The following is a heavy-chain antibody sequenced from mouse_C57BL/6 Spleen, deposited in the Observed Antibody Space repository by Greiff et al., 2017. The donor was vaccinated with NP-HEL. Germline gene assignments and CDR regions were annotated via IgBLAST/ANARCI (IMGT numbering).Heavy chain of an antibody. CDR2: ISDGGSYT. CDR3: ARDRLHFDY. Sequence: EVQLQESGGGLVKPGGSLKLSCAASGFTFSSYAMSWVRQTPEKRLEWVATISDGGSYTYYPDNVKGRFTISRDNAKNNLYLQMSHLKSEDTAMYYCARDRLHFDYWGQGTTLTVSS. J-gene: IGHJ2*01. V-gene: IGHV5-4*01. D-gene: IGHD1-2*01. CDR1: GFTFSSYA.